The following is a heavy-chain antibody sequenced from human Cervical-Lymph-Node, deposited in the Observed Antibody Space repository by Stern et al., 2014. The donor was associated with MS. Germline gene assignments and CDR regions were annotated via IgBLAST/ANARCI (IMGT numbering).Heavy chain of an antibody. Sequence: QLQLQESGPGLVKPSETLSLTCTVSGGSISSYYLSWIRQPPGKGLEWIGYISYSGSTNYNPSLKSRVTISVDTSKNQFSLKLSSVTAADTAVYFCARGYSSSWYWFDSWGQGTQVTVSS. J-gene: IGHJ5*01. D-gene: IGHD6-13*01. V-gene: IGHV4-59*01. CDR1: GGSISSYY. CDR2: ISYSGST. CDR3: ARGYSSSWYWFDS.